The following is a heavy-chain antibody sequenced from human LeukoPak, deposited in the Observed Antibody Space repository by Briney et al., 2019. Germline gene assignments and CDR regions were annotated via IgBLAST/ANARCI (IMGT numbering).Heavy chain of an antibody. CDR2: ISISNNSI. CDR1: GFTFSYYN. Sequence: PGGSLRLSCAASGFTFSYYNFNWVRQAPGKGLEWIAYISISNNSIYYADSVKGRFTISRDNAKNSLYLKMNSLRVEDTAVYYCARETIYSDKVIDHWGQGTPVTVSS. V-gene: IGHV3-48*01. CDR3: ARETIYSDKVIDH. J-gene: IGHJ4*02. D-gene: IGHD4-17*01.